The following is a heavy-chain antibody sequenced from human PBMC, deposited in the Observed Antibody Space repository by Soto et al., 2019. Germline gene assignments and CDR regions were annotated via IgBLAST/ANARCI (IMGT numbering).Heavy chain of an antibody. V-gene: IGHV4-34*01. CDR2: INHSGSI. D-gene: IGHD6-13*01. J-gene: IGHJ4*02. CDR1: GFTVSSKY. CDR3: ARGRKGYSSWYVD. Sequence: VQLVESGGGLIQPGGSLRLSCAASGFTVSSKYMTWVRQAPGKGLEWIGEINHSGSINYNPSLKSRVTISVDTSKNQFSLNLSSVTAADTAVYYCARGRKGYSSWYVDWGQGTLVTVSS.